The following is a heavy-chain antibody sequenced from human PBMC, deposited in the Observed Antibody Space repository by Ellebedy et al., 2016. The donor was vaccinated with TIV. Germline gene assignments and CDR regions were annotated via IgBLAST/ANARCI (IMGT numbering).Heavy chain of an antibody. CDR3: AKLIVVVVAANPGRAFDI. V-gene: IGHV3-30*18. CDR1: GFIFSSYG. J-gene: IGHJ3*02. D-gene: IGHD2-15*01. CDR2: ISYDGSSK. Sequence: GESLKISXAASGFIFSSYGMHWVRQAPGKGLEWVAVISYDGSSKYSADSVKGRFTISRDNSKNTLYLQMNSLRADDTAVYYCAKLIVVVVAANPGRAFDIWGQGTMVTVSS.